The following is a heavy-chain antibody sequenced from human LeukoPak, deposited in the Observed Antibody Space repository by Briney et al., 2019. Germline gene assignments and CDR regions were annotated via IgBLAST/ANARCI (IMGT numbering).Heavy chain of an antibody. J-gene: IGHJ1*01. V-gene: IGHV3-23*01. CDR3: AKAPAWYSSGRDSPRLAEYFQH. D-gene: IGHD6-19*01. Sequence: GGSLRLSCAASGFTFSSYAMSWVRQAPGKGLEWVSAISGSGGSTYYADSVKGRFTISRDNSKNTLYLQMNSLRAEDTAVYYCAKAPAWYSSGRDSPRLAEYFQHWGQGTLVTVSS. CDR2: ISGSGGST. CDR1: GFTFSSYA.